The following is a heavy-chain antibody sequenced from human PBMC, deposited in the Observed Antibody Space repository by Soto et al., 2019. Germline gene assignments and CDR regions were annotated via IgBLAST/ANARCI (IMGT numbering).Heavy chain of an antibody. CDR2: ISSSGSTI. V-gene: IGHV3-48*03. J-gene: IGHJ4*02. D-gene: IGHD3-3*01. CDR1: GSTFSSYE. Sequence: PGGSLRLSCAASGSTFSSYEMNWVRQAPGKGLEWVSYISSSGSTIYYADSVKGRFTISRDNAKNSLYLQMNSLRAEDTAVYYCASGFWSGYWGIGYWGQGTLVTVSS. CDR3: ASGFWSGYWGIGY.